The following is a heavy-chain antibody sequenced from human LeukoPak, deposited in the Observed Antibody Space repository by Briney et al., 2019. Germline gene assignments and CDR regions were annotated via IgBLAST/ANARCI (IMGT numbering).Heavy chain of an antibody. V-gene: IGHV1-24*01. CDR3: ARAENEKGYSGSYRYYFDY. CDR1: GYTLTELS. CDR2: FDPEDGET. D-gene: IGHD1-26*01. Sequence: ASVKVSCKVSGYTLTELSMHWVRQAPGKGLEWMGGFDPEDGETIYAQKFQGRVTMTEDTSTDTAYMELSSLRSEDTAVYYCARAENEKGYSGSYRYYFDYWGQGTLVTVSS. J-gene: IGHJ4*02.